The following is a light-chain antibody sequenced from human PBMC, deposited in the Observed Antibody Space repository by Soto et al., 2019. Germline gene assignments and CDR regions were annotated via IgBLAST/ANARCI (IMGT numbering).Light chain of an antibody. CDR3: QQYSALPST. Sequence: EIVLTQSPGTLSLSPGERATLSCRVSQSVSSSYLVWYHQKPGQALRLLIYGASSRATAIPDSFSGSGSGKDFALNISRLEPEDFAVYYCQQYSALPSTSGQGTKLEIK. CDR1: QSVSSSY. CDR2: GAS. J-gene: IGKJ2*01. V-gene: IGKV3-20*01.